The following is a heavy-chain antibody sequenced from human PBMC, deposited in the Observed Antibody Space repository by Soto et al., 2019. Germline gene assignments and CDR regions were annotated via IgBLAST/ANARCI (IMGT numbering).Heavy chain of an antibody. J-gene: IGHJ2*01. CDR1: GDSVSSNSAA. V-gene: IGHV6-1*01. Sequence: QVPLQQSGPGLVKPSQTLSLTCAISGDSVSSNSAAWNWIRQSPSRGLEWLGRTYYRSKWYNDYAVSVKSRITINPDTSKNQFSLQLNSVTPEDTAVYYCARDIVVVVAAPGEYWYFDLWGRGTLVTVSS. CDR2: TYYRSKWYN. D-gene: IGHD2-15*01. CDR3: ARDIVVVVAAPGEYWYFDL.